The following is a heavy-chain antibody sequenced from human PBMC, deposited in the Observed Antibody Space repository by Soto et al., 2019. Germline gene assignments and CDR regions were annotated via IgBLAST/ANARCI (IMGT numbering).Heavy chain of an antibody. CDR1: GFSFSDNL. J-gene: IGHJ3*01. CDR2: INPDNGKT. V-gene: IGHV1-3*01. CDR3: ARDILSVGPRANDAFDV. Sequence: QVQLVQSGAEVRKPGASVNISCRASGFSFSDNLITWVRQAPGQSLEWMGWINPDNGKTRYSQTFQGRVTISRHSAASIAYVEVSDLTYEDTAVYYCARDILSVGPRANDAFDVWGQGTMVTVSS.